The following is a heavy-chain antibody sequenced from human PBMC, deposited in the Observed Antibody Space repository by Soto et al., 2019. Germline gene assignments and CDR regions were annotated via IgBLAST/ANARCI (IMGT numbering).Heavy chain of an antibody. Sequence: QVQLQESGPGLAKPSQTLSLTCTVSGASLSSGGYYWTWIRQVPGKPLAWIGYIFHTGTTFYNPSLKSRVVMSIEKSDNQFSLNLRSVTAADTAVYYCARGLGYDSNGRFLAALDVWGQGTMVTVSS. CDR1: GASLSSGGYY. CDR3: ARGLGYDSNGRFLAALDV. CDR2: IFHTGTT. D-gene: IGHD3-22*01. V-gene: IGHV4-31*03. J-gene: IGHJ3*01.